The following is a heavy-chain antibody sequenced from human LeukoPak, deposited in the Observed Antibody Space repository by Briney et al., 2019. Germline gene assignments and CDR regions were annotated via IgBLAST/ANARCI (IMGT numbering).Heavy chain of an antibody. CDR3: ARGFNRGFDP. D-gene: IGHD3-10*01. J-gene: IGHJ5*02. CDR2: IYSGGTT. V-gene: IGHV3-53*01. Sequence: PGGSLRLSCAASGFTFSSYWMSWVRQAPGKGLEWVSVIYSGGTTYYADSVKGRFAFSRDNSKNMLHLQMNSLRAEDTAVYYCARGFNRGFDPWGQGTLVIVSS. CDR1: GFTFSSYW.